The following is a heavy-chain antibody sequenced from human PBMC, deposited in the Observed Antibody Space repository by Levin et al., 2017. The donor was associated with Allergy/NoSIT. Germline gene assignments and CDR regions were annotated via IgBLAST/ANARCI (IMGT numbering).Heavy chain of an antibody. Sequence: LRLSCAVSGGSISSGGYSWSWIRQPPGKGLEWIGNIYLSGSTYYNPSLKSRVTITVDRSKNQFSLNLSSVTAADTAVYYCARVAGYSYGYYFDYWGQGTLVTVSS. D-gene: IGHD5-18*01. J-gene: IGHJ4*02. CDR1: GGSISSGGYS. CDR3: ARVAGYSYGYYFDY. V-gene: IGHV4-30-2*01. CDR2: IYLSGST.